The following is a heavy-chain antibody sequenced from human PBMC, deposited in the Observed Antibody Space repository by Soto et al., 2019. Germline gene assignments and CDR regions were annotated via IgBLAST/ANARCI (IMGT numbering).Heavy chain of an antibody. J-gene: IGHJ4*02. V-gene: IGHV3-23*01. D-gene: IGHD3-10*01. Sequence: GGSLRPSCTVSGVTFSTYAMNWVRQAPGKVLEWVSSLSGSGGTTYYADSVKGRFIISRHNSKNTLYLLMNSRRAEDTALYYCAKQRVDYGSGAASFYFDSWGQGALVTVSS. CDR1: GVTFSTYA. CDR2: LSGSGGTT. CDR3: AKQRVDYGSGAASFYFDS.